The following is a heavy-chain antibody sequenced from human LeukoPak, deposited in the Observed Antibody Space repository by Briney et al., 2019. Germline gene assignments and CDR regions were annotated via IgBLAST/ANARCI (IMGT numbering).Heavy chain of an antibody. CDR1: GFTFSNYW. D-gene: IGHD3-22*01. CDR2: IKGDGSHT. V-gene: IGHV3-74*01. Sequence: SGGSLRLSCAASGFTFSNYWMHWVRQAPGKGLVWVSRIKGDGSHTIYADSVKGRFTISRDNSKNTLYLQMNSLRAEDTAVYYCAKDPQTYYYDSSGYELRDYWGQGTLVTVSS. CDR3: AKDPQTYYYDSSGYELRDY. J-gene: IGHJ4*02.